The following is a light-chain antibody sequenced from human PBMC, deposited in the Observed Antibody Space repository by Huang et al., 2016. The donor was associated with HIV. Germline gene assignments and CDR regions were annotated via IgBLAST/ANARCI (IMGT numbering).Light chain of an antibody. CDR2: GAS. J-gene: IGKJ2*01. CDR1: QRVNSNY. CDR3: QQYSNSPPGFT. Sequence: EIVLTQSPGTLSLSPGEGVTLSCRASQRVNSNYLAWYQQKPGQAPRPILDGASTRATDIPDWFSCSGSGTDFSLTISRLEPEDFAVYYCQQYSNSPPGFTFGQGTKLEIK. V-gene: IGKV3-20*01.